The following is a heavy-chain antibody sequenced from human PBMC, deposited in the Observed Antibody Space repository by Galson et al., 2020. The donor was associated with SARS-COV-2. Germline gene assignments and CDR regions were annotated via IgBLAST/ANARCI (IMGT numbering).Heavy chain of an antibody. CDR2: ISSDGSNS. V-gene: IGHV3-30*04. D-gene: IGHD1-26*01. CDR1: GFTFSNYV. J-gene: IGHJ4*02. CDR3: ASGGEWARPYYFDY. Sequence: GGSLRLSCAASGFTFSNYVLHWVRQAPGKGPEWVAVISSDGSNSFYADSLKGRFTISRDNSKSTLYLQMNSLRAEDTAVYYCASGGEWARPYYFDYWGQGTLVTVSS.